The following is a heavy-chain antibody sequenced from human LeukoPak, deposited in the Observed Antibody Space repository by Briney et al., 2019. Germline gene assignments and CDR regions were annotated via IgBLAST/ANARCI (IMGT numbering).Heavy chain of an antibody. Sequence: ASVKVSCKASGYTFTGYYMHWVRQAPGQGLEWMGWINPNSGGTNYAQKFQGRVTMTRDTSISTAYMELSRLRSDDTAVYYCARAPMIVVVPDDAFDIWGQGTMVTVSS. V-gene: IGHV1-2*02. D-gene: IGHD3-22*01. CDR2: INPNSGGT. J-gene: IGHJ3*02. CDR1: GYTFTGYY. CDR3: ARAPMIVVVPDDAFDI.